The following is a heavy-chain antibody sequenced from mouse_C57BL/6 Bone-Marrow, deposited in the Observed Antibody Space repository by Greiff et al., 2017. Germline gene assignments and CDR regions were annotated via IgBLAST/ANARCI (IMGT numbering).Heavy chain of an antibody. D-gene: IGHD2-5*01. CDR1: GYTFTSYW. V-gene: IGHV1-74*01. Sequence: QVQLQQPGAELVKPGASVKVSCKASGYTFTSYWMHWVKQRPGQGLEWIGRIHPSDSDTNYNQKFKGKATLTVDKSSSTADMQLSSLTSEDSAVYYCVIYSNYVDYYAMDYWGQGTSVTVSS. CDR3: VIYSNYVDYYAMDY. J-gene: IGHJ4*01. CDR2: IHPSDSDT.